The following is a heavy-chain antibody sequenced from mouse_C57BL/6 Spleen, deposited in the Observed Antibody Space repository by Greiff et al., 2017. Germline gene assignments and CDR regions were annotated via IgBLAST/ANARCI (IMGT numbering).Heavy chain of an antibody. CDR3: AIYGYYEYFDV. Sequence: QVQLQQPGAELVKPGASVKVSCKASGYTFTSYWMHWVKQRPGQGLEWIGRIHPSDSDTNYNQKFKGKATLTVDKSSSTAYMQLSSLTSEASAVYYCAIYGYYEYFDVWGTGTTVTVSS. CDR2: IHPSDSDT. J-gene: IGHJ1*03. CDR1: GYTFTSYW. D-gene: IGHD2-3*01. V-gene: IGHV1-74*01.